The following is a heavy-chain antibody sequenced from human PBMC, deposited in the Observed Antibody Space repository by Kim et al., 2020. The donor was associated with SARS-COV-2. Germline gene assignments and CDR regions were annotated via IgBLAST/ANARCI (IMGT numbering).Heavy chain of an antibody. CDR3: AKDPWRGSEVAARPGYFDY. CDR1: GFTFSSYA. Sequence: GGSLRLSCAASGFTFSSYAMSWVRQAPGKGLEWVSAISGSGGSTYYADSVKGRFTISRDNSKNTLYLQMNSLRAEDTAVYYCAKDPWRGSEVAARPGYFDYWGQGTLVTVSS. V-gene: IGHV3-23*01. D-gene: IGHD6-6*01. CDR2: ISGSGGST. J-gene: IGHJ4*02.